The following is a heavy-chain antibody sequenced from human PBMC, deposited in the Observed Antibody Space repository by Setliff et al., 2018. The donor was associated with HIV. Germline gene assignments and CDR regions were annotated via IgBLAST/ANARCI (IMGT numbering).Heavy chain of an antibody. CDR1: GYSFSSYG. Sequence: ASVKVSCKASGYSFSSYGISWVRQAPGQGIEWMGWISGYNANTNYAQKLQGKVIMTTDTSTSTAYMEVRSLRSDDTAVYFCARAPRGDFWSGKDYFDYWGQGTLVTVSS. D-gene: IGHD3-3*01. CDR3: ARAPRGDFWSGKDYFDY. J-gene: IGHJ4*02. CDR2: ISGYNANT. V-gene: IGHV1-18*01.